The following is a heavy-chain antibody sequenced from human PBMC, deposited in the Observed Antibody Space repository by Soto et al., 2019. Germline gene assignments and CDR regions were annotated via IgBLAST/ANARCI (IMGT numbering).Heavy chain of an antibody. D-gene: IGHD6-19*01. CDR2: IYYSGST. CDR1: GGSISSYY. V-gene: IGHV4-59*08. CDR3: ARAALYSSGWYYFDY. Sequence: NPSETLSLTCTVSGGSISSYYWSWIRQPPGKGLEWIGYIYYSGSTNYNPSLKSRVTISVDTSKNQFSLKLSSVTAADTAVYYCARAALYSSGWYYFDYWGRGALVTVSS. J-gene: IGHJ4*02.